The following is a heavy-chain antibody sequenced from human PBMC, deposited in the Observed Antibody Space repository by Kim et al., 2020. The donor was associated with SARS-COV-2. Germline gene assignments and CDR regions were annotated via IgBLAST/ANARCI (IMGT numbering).Heavy chain of an antibody. CDR1: GGSVSSGSYY. CDR2: IYYSGST. V-gene: IGHV4-61*01. J-gene: IGHJ4*01. D-gene: IGHD6-13*01. Sequence: SETLSLTCTVSGGSVSSGSYYWSWIRQPPGKGLEWIGYIYYSGSTNYNPSLKSRVTISVDTSKNQFSLKLSSVTAADTAVYYCAREIAAAGDGNYFDYWG. CDR3: AREIAAAGDGNYFDY.